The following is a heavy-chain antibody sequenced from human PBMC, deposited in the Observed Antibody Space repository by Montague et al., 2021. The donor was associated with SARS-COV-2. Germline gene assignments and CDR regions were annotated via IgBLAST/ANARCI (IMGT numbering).Heavy chain of an antibody. D-gene: IGHD3-3*01. CDR1: GSTFSSYG. V-gene: IGHV3-33*01. CDR2: IWHDGSNK. J-gene: IGHJ4*02. Sequence: SLRLSCAASGSTFSSYGMHWVRQAPGKGLEWVAVIWHDGSNKYYADSVKGRFTVSRDNSKNTLYLQMNSLRAEDTAVYYCAREAEIFGVVISPLFYWGQGTLVTVSS. CDR3: AREAEIFGVVISPLFY.